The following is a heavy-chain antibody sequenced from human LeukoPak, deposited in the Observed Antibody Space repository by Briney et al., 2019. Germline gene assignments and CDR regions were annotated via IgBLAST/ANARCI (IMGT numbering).Heavy chain of an antibody. J-gene: IGHJ4*02. D-gene: IGHD5-12*01. CDR2: IGGSGGSA. CDR1: GFTFSSYA. V-gene: IGHV3-23*01. Sequence: GGSLRLSCAASGFTFSSYAMSWVRQAPGKGLEWVSAIGGSGGSAYDADSVKGRFTISRDNSKNTLYLQMNSLRAEDTAVYYCAKGAREYSGYDDYFDYWGQGTLVTVSS. CDR3: AKGAREYSGYDDYFDY.